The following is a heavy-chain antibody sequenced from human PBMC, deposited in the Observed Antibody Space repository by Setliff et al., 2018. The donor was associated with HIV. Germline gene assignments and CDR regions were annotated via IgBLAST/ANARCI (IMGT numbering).Heavy chain of an antibody. CDR3: ARARYSGSYGNWFDP. CDR1: GYTFTAFY. D-gene: IGHD1-26*01. J-gene: IGHJ5*02. V-gene: IGHV1-2*02. CDR2: INPDNGAT. Sequence: VKVSCKASGYTFTAFYMHWVRQAPGQGLEWMGWINPDNGATNYTQKFQGRVTMTRATFISTAYMELTRLTSDDTAVYYCARARYSGSYGNWFDPWGQGTRVTVSS.